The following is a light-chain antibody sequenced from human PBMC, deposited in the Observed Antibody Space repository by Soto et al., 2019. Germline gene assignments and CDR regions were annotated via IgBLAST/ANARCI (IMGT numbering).Light chain of an antibody. J-gene: IGKJ4*01. V-gene: IGKV3-15*01. Sequence: IVMTQSPGTLSVSPGERATLSCRASQSVSSNLAWYQHRPGQAPWLLIYGASTRATGIPARFSGSGSGTDFTLTISSLQSEDFAVYYCQQYNNWPLTFGGGTKVDIK. CDR2: GAS. CDR1: QSVSSN. CDR3: QQYNNWPLT.